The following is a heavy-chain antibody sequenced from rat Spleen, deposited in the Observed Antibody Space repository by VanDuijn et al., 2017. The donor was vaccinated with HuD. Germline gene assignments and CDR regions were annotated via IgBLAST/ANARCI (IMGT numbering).Heavy chain of an antibody. D-gene: IGHD1-10*01. V-gene: IGHV10-5*01. Sequence: VQVVESDGGLVQPEESLKISCAASGFTFSNAAMYWVRQAPGKGLEWVARIRTKPNNYATYYADSVKGRFTISRDDSKGMVYLQMDNLKTEDTAMYYCTAVQQLRFAYWGQGTLVTVSS. CDR1: GFTFSNAA. J-gene: IGHJ3*01. CDR2: IRTKPNNYAT. CDR3: TAVQQLRFAY.